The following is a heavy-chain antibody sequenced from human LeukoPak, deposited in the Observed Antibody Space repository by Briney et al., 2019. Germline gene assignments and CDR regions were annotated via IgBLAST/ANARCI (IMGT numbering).Heavy chain of an antibody. V-gene: IGHV3-30*02. J-gene: IGHJ4*02. CDR3: AKDPSYDILTGYSIDY. CDR1: GLTFSRYG. CDR2: IRYDGSNK. Sequence: GGSLTLSCAPSGLTFSRYGMHWVRQAPGKGLEWVAFIRYDGSNKYYADSVKGRFTISRDNSKNTLYLQMNSLRAEDTAVYYCAKDPSYDILTGYSIDYWGRGTLVTVSS. D-gene: IGHD3-9*01.